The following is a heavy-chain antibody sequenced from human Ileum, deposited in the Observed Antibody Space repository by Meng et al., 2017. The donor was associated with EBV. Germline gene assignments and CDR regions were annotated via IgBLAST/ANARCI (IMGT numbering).Heavy chain of an antibody. Sequence: QVQLVESGGGVVQPGRSLGLSCAASGFTFSSYAMHWVRQAPGKGLEWVAVISYDGSNKYYADSVKGRFTISRDNSKNTLYLQMNSLRAEDTAVYYCARDRDGYHDYWGQGTLVTVSS. CDR1: GFTFSSYA. J-gene: IGHJ4*02. V-gene: IGHV3-30-3*01. D-gene: IGHD5-24*01. CDR2: ISYDGSNK. CDR3: ARDRDGYHDY.